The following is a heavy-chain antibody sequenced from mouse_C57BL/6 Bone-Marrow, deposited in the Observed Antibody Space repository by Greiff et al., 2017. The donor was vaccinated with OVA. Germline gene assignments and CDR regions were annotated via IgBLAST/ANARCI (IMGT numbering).Heavy chain of an antibody. CDR1: GYTFTSYW. CDR3: ARAHDYDRAWFAY. D-gene: IGHD2-4*01. J-gene: IGHJ3*01. Sequence: VQLQQPGAELVKPGASVKMSCKASGYTFTSYWITWVKQRPGQGLEWIGDIYPGSGSTNYTEKFKSKATLTVDTSSSTAYMQLSSLTSEDSAVYNCARAHDYDRAWFAYWGQGTLVTVSA. V-gene: IGHV1-55*01. CDR2: IYPGSGST.